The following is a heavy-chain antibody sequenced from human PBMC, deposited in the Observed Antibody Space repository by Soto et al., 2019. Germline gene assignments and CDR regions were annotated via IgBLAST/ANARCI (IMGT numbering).Heavy chain of an antibody. J-gene: IGHJ4*02. D-gene: IGHD3-16*01. Sequence: EVHLLESGGGLVQPGGSLRLSCAASGFAFSDYAMTWVRQDPGKGLEWVSDISDGDGATHYADSVKGRFTISRDDSKNTLYLQMDSLRAEDAAVYYCAKGRTFFDFWGQGTLVTVSS. V-gene: IGHV3-23*01. CDR1: GFAFSDYA. CDR2: ISDGDGAT. CDR3: AKGRTFFDF.